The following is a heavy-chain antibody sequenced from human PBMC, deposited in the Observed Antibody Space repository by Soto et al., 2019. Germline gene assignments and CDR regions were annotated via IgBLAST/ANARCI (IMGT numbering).Heavy chain of an antibody. V-gene: IGHV1-69*12. D-gene: IGHD2-2*01. J-gene: IGHJ5*02. Sequence: VRLVQSGDEVKEPGSSVRVSCKASGGTFSGVSWVRQAPGQGLEWMGGSPPMSGTRNYAQKFQGRVTITADESTSTAYMDLSSLRSDDTAVYYCATEGLLGSCISTSCCEGVGPWGQGTLVTVSS. CDR2: SPPMSGTR. CDR3: ATEGLLGSCISTSCCEGVGP. CDR1: GGTFSG.